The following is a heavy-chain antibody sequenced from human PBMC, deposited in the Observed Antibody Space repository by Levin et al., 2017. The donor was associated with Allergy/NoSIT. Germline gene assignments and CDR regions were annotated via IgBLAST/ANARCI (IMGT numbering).Heavy chain of an antibody. Sequence: GGSLRLSCAASGFTFDDYAMHWVRQAPGKGLEWVSGISWNSGSIGYADSVKGRFTISRDNAKNSLYLQMNSLRAEDTALYYCAKAYCSGGSCYPDYWGQGTLVTVSS. J-gene: IGHJ4*02. V-gene: IGHV3-9*01. CDR3: AKAYCSGGSCYPDY. CDR1: GFTFDDYA. CDR2: ISWNSGSI. D-gene: IGHD2-15*01.